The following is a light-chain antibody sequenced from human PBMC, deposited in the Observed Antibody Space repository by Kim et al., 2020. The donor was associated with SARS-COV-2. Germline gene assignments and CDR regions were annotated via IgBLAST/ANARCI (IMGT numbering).Light chain of an antibody. CDR2: DAS. V-gene: IGKV3-15*01. Sequence: GSPGEGATLSCRASQSVSANVAWYQHRPGHSPRLLIYDASARATGISAKFSGSGSGTEFTLIISNVQSEDFAVYYCQQYQNWPRTFGPGTKVDIK. CDR3: QQYQNWPRT. J-gene: IGKJ1*01. CDR1: QSVSAN.